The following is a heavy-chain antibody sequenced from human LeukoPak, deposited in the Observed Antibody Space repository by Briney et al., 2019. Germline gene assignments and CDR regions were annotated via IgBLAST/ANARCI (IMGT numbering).Heavy chain of an antibody. V-gene: IGHV3-23*01. J-gene: IGHJ4*02. Sequence: GGSLRLSCAASGFTFSSYAMSWVRQAPGKGLEWVSTVSGGGGTTYYADSVKGRFTISRDNSKNTLYLQMNSLRAEDTAVYYCAKDGEHVLDNWNDVGYFDYWGQGTLVTVSS. CDR1: GFTFSSYA. D-gene: IGHD1-20*01. CDR3: AKDGEHVLDNWNDVGYFDY. CDR2: VSGGGGTT.